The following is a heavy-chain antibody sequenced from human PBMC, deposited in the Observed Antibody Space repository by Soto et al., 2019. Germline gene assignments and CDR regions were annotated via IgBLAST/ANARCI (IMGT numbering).Heavy chain of an antibody. Sequence: GGSLRLSCAASGFTFNSYWMHWVRQAPGKGLVWVSRISSDGSSTDYADSVKGRLTVSRDNAKNTLYLQMNSLRAEDTAVYYCARDLATANYYFALDVWGRGTTVTVSS. J-gene: IGHJ6*02. CDR3: ARDLATANYYFALDV. CDR2: ISSDGSST. CDR1: GFTFNSYW. D-gene: IGHD5-18*01. V-gene: IGHV3-74*01.